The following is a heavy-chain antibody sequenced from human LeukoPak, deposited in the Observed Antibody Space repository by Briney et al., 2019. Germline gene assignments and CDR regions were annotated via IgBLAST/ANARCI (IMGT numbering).Heavy chain of an antibody. V-gene: IGHV3-23*01. CDR3: AKSRVVDRREYFDY. D-gene: IGHD2-15*01. J-gene: IGHJ4*02. CDR1: GFTFNIYP. Sequence: GDSLRLSCVASGFTFNIYPMTWVRQSPEKGLEWVSTIGTGGDTYYADSVKGRFTISRDNSKNTLYLQMHSLGAEDTAVYYCAKSRVVDRREYFDYWGQGTLVTVSS. CDR2: IGTGGDT.